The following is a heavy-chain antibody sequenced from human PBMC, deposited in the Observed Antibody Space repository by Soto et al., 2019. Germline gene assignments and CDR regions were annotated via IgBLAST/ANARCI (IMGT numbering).Heavy chain of an antibody. CDR3: AREPTIVVVTTSPDDGFDI. Sequence: GGSLRLSCAASGFSFSNYSMNWVRQAPGKGLEWVSSISSSSTYIYYADSVKGRFTISRDNAKNSLYLQMNSLRAEDTAVYYCAREPTIVVVTTSPDDGFDIWGQGTMVTVSS. J-gene: IGHJ3*02. CDR1: GFSFSNYS. CDR2: ISSSSTYI. V-gene: IGHV3-21*01. D-gene: IGHD2-21*02.